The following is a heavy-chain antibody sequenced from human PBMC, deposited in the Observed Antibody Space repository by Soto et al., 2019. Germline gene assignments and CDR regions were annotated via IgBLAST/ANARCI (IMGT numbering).Heavy chain of an antibody. D-gene: IGHD3-10*01. CDR1: GGSFSGYY. CDR3: ARGHPDYYGSGSYYMPHYYYYMDV. J-gene: IGHJ6*03. CDR2: INHSGST. Sequence: ETLSLTCAVYGGSFSGYYWSWIRQPPGKGLEWIGEINHSGSTNYNPSLKSRVTISVDTSKNQFSLKLSSVTAADTAVYYCARGHPDYYGSGSYYMPHYYYYMDVWGKGTTVTVSS. V-gene: IGHV4-34*01.